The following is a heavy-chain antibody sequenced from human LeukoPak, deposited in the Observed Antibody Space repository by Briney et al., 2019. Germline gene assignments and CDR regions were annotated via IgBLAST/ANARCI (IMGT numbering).Heavy chain of an antibody. J-gene: IGHJ6*02. Sequence: SQTLSLTCAISGDSVSSNSAAWNWIRQSPSRGLEWLGRTYYRSKWYNDYAVSVKRRITINPDTSKNQFSLQLNSVTPEDTAVYYCARAVVVPAATGNYYYYGMDVWGQGTTVTVSS. CDR2: TYYRSKWYN. V-gene: IGHV6-1*01. CDR1: GDSVSSNSAA. D-gene: IGHD2-2*01. CDR3: ARAVVVPAATGNYYYYGMDV.